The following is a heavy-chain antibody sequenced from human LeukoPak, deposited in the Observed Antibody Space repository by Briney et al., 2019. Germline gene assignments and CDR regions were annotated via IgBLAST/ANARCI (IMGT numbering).Heavy chain of an antibody. CDR1: GFTFSSYG. Sequence: PGGSLRLSCAASGFTFSSYGMHWVRQAPGKGLEWVAVISYDGSNKYYADSVKGRFTISRDNSKNTLYLQMNSLRAEDTAVYYCAKETIVVVTTGGPIDYWGQGTLVTVSS. V-gene: IGHV3-30*18. D-gene: IGHD3-22*01. J-gene: IGHJ4*02. CDR2: ISYDGSNK. CDR3: AKETIVVVTTGGPIDY.